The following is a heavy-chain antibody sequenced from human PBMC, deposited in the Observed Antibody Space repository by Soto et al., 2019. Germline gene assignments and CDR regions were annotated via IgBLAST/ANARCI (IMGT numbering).Heavy chain of an antibody. CDR1: GFTFSSYA. V-gene: IGHV3-30-3*01. CDR2: ISYDGSNK. CDR3: ARGLTVYYGMDV. Sequence: GGSLRLSCAASGFTFSSYAMHWVRQAPGKGLEWVAVISYDGSNKYYADSVKGRFTISRDNSKNTLYLQMNSLRAEDTAVYYCARGLTVYYGMDVWGQGTTVTVSS. J-gene: IGHJ6*02. D-gene: IGHD2-21*01.